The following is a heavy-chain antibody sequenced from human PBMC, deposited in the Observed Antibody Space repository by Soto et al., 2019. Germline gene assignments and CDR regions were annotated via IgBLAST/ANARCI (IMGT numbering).Heavy chain of an antibody. J-gene: IGHJ5*02. V-gene: IGHV4-61*01. CDR1: GGSVNDGNYY. D-gene: IGHD2-2*02. CDR2: IHHSGIT. CDR3: ARQSGAGYQLLYGGFDP. Sequence: SETLSLTCSVSGGSVNDGNYYWNWIRQSPAKGLEWIGYIHHSGITNYNPSLKSRVTISVDTSKNQFSLKLSSVTAADTAVYYCARQSGAGYQLLYGGFDPWGQGTLVTVSS.